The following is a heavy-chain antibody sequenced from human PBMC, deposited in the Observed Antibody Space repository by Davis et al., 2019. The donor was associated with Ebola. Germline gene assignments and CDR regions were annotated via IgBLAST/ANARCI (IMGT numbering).Heavy chain of an antibody. J-gene: IGHJ6*04. V-gene: IGHV1-18*01. CDR3: ARTTPRHYYFYGLDV. D-gene: IGHD6-6*01. CDR1: GYSFTSYG. CDR2: SSAYSVNT. Sequence: ASVKVSCKASGYSFTSYGISWVRQAPGQGLEWMGWSSAYSVNTNCAQKFQGRVTMTTDTSTSTAYMELKSLRSDDTAVYYCARTTPRHYYFYGLDVWGKGTTVTVSS.